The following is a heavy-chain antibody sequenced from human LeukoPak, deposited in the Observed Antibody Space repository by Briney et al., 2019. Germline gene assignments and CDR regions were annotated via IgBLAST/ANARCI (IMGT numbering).Heavy chain of an antibody. CDR3: ARGEYGGNPRYFDY. Sequence: GGSLSLSCAASGFTFSDYYMSWIRQAPGKGLEWVSYISSRSSFTNYADSVKGRFTISRDNAQNSLYLHLNSLRAEDTAVYYCARGEYGGNPRYFDYRGQGTLVTVSS. D-gene: IGHD4/OR15-4a*01. CDR2: ISSRSSFT. J-gene: IGHJ4*02. CDR1: GFTFSDYY. V-gene: IGHV3-11*03.